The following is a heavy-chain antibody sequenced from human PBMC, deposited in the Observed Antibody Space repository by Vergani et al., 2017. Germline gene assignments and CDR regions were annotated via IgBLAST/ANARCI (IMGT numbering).Heavy chain of an antibody. V-gene: IGHV1-18*04. Sequence: QVQLVQSGAEVKKPGASVKVSCKASGYTFTSYGISWVRQAPGQGLEWMGWISAYNGNTNYAQNLPGRFTMTTDTSTSTAYMELRSLRSDDTAVYYCARDPDIVVVPAAPYYYYYYGMDVWGQGTTVTVSS. CDR2: ISAYNGNT. D-gene: IGHD2-2*01. CDR1: GYTFTSYG. CDR3: ARDPDIVVVPAAPYYYYYYGMDV. J-gene: IGHJ6*02.